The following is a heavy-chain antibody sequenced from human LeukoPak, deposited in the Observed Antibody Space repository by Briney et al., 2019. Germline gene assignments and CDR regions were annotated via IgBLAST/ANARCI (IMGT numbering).Heavy chain of an antibody. CDR3: ARGSGSRRQLVRGDSDY. J-gene: IGHJ4*02. Sequence: APVKVSCKASGYTFTSYAMHWVRQAPGQRLEWMGWINAGNGNTKYSQKFQGRVTITRDTSASTAYMELSSLRSEDTAVYYCARGSGSRRQLVRGDSDYWGQGTLVTVSS. V-gene: IGHV1-3*01. CDR1: GYTFTSYA. CDR2: INAGNGNT. D-gene: IGHD6-13*01.